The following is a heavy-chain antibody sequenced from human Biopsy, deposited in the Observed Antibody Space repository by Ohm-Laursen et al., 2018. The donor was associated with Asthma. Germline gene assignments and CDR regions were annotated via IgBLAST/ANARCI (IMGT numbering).Heavy chain of an antibody. V-gene: IGHV3-9*01. CDR3: VRVWGGSAFDI. D-gene: IGHD3-16*01. CDR2: ISWNSGSL. CDR1: GFTFDDYA. Sequence: SLRLSCAASGFTFDDYAMNWVRQAPGKGLEWVSGISWNSGSLEYADSVKGRFTVSRDNAKRTLYLQMNSLRAEDTALYYCVRVWGGSAFDIWGQGTMVTVS. J-gene: IGHJ3*02.